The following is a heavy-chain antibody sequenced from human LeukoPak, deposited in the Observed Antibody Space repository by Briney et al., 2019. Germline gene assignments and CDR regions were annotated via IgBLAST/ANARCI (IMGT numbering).Heavy chain of an antibody. Sequence: GGSLRLSCAASGFTFSSYSMNWVRQAPGKGLEWVSYISSSSNSIYYVDSVKGRFTTSRDNARNSLYLQMNSLRAEDTAVYYCVRDIGWVRAEIDHWGQGTLVTVSS. V-gene: IGHV3-48*01. CDR1: GFTFSSYS. J-gene: IGHJ4*02. CDR2: ISSSSNSI. D-gene: IGHD1-1*01. CDR3: VRDIGWVRAEIDH.